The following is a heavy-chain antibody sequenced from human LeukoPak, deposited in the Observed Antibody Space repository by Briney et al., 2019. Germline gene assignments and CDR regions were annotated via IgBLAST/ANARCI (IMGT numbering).Heavy chain of an antibody. Sequence: GGSLRLSCTASGFTFSSYWMSWVRQAPGKGLEWVANIKQDGSEKYYVDSVKGRFTISRDNAKNSLYLQMNSLRAEDTAVYYCARDKSSGRYPRGFDYWGQGTLVTVSS. V-gene: IGHV3-7*01. CDR1: GFTFSSYW. CDR3: ARDKSSGRYPRGFDY. J-gene: IGHJ4*02. CDR2: IKQDGSEK. D-gene: IGHD6-19*01.